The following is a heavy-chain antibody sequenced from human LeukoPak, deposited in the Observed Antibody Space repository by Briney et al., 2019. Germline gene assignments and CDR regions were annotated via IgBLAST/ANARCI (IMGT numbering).Heavy chain of an antibody. J-gene: IGHJ4*02. Sequence: GGSLRLSCAASGFTFSSYSMNWVRQAPGKGLEWVSSISSSSSYINYADSVRGRFTISRDNAKNSLFLQMDSLRGEDTAVYYYARCTTGKTFGSLREIKKSREIDFWGQGTLVTVSS. D-gene: IGHD1-1*01. V-gene: IGHV3-21*01. CDR1: GFTFSSYS. CDR3: ARCTTGKTFGSLREIKKSREIDF. CDR2: ISSSSSYI.